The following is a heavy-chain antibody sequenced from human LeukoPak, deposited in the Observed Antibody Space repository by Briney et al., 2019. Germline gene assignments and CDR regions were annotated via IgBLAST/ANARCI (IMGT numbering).Heavy chain of an antibody. Sequence: SQTLSLTCAISGDSVSNNIVAWNWIRQSPSRGLEWLGRTYYRSKWYYDYALSVQSRVTVNPDTSKNQFSLQLNSVTPDDTAVYYCARGYNYAFGYWGQGALVTVSS. CDR3: ARGYNYAFGY. D-gene: IGHD5-18*01. V-gene: IGHV6-1*01. CDR2: TYYRSKWYY. CDR1: GDSVSNNIVA. J-gene: IGHJ4*02.